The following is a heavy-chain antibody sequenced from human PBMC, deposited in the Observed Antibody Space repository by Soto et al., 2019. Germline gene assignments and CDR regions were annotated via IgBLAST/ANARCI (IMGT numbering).Heavy chain of an antibody. CDR2: IYYSGST. V-gene: IGHV4-39*02. CDR3: ATQEVGGSYVYTFDP. D-gene: IGHD1-26*01. CDR1: GGSISSSSYY. J-gene: IGHJ5*02. Sequence: PSETLSLTCTVSGGSISSSSYYWGWIRQPPGKGLEWIGSIYYSGSTYYNPSLKSRVTISVDTSKNHFSLKLSSVTAADTAVYYCATQEVGGSYVYTFDPWGQGIVVTVSS.